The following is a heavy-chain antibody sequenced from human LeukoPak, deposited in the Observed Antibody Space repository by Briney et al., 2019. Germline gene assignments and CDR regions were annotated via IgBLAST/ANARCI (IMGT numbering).Heavy chain of an antibody. CDR3: ARDSDSGSYIYYYYYMDV. D-gene: IGHD3-10*01. V-gene: IGHV3-11*04. J-gene: IGHJ6*03. CDR1: GFTFSDYY. CDR2: ISRSGSTI. Sequence: GGSLRLSCAASGFTFSDYYMSWIRQAPGKGLEWVSYISRSGSTIYYADSVKGRFTISRDNAKNSLYLQMNSLRAEDTAVYYCARDSDSGSYIYYYYYMDVWGKGTTVTISS.